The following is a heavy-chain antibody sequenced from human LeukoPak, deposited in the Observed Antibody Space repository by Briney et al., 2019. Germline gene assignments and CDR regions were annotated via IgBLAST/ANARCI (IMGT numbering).Heavy chain of an antibody. CDR3: ARGRQDVTMIVVVMTAVSYYLDV. CDR2: MNPSGST. V-gene: IGHV4-34*01. D-gene: IGHD3-22*01. Sequence: SETLSLTCAVYGGSFSGYYWTWIRQTPEKGLEWIGEMNPSGSTNYNPSLKSRVTISVDTSKNQFSLELSSVTAADTAVYYCARGRQDVTMIVVVMTAVSYYLDVWGKGTTVTV. CDR1: GGSFSGYY. J-gene: IGHJ6*03.